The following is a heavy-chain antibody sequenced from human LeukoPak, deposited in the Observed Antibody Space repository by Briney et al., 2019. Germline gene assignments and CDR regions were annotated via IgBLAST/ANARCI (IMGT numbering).Heavy chain of an antibody. J-gene: IGHJ4*02. CDR1: GYTFTNYY. Sequence: ASVKVSCKASGYTFTNYYMHWVRQAPGQGPEWMGIINPSGGGTSYAQKFQGRVTMTRDTSTSTVYMELSSLRSEDTAVYYCAREKNYYDNSGYYYAHFQDFWGQGTLVTVSS. CDR3: AREKNYYDNSGYYYAHFQDF. CDR2: INPSGGGT. D-gene: IGHD3-22*01. V-gene: IGHV1-46*01.